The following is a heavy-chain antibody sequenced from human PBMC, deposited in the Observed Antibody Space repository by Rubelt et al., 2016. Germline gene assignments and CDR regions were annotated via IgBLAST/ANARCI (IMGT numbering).Heavy chain of an antibody. CDR1: GYSFTSYY. Sequence: EVQLVQSGAEVKKPGESLRISCQGSGYSFTSYYIFWVRQMPGKGLEWMGKIDPSDSYTNYSPAFQGHVTISADKSISTAYLQWSSLKASDTAMYYCAIYDFWSGYYLDYWGQGTLVTVSS. CDR2: IDPSDSYT. V-gene: IGHV5-10-1*03. J-gene: IGHJ4*02. D-gene: IGHD3-3*01. CDR3: AIYDFWSGYYLDY.